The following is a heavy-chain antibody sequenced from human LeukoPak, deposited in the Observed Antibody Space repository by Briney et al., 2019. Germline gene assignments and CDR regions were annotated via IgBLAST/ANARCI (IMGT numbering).Heavy chain of an antibody. CDR2: IKSKTDGGTT. Sequence: GGSLRLSCAASGFTFSNAWMSWVRQAPGKGLEWVGRIKSKTDGGTTDYAAPVKGRFTISRDDSKNTLYLQMNSLKTEDTAVYYCAKPWDYYDSSGFVYFDYWGQGTLVTVSS. D-gene: IGHD3-22*01. V-gene: IGHV3-15*01. J-gene: IGHJ4*02. CDR1: GFTFSNAW. CDR3: AKPWDYYDSSGFVYFDY.